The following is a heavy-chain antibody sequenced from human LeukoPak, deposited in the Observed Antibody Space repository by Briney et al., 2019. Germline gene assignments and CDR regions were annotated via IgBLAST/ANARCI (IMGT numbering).Heavy chain of an antibody. Sequence: GESLKISCKGSGYTFSNYWIGWVRQMPEKGLEWMGIIYPGDSDTKYRPSLQGQVTISVDKSISTAYLQWSSLKASDTAMYYCARAASIVGVAGYWGQGTLVTVSS. CDR1: GYTFSNYW. V-gene: IGHV5-51*01. CDR3: ARAASIVGVAGY. D-gene: IGHD1-26*01. CDR2: IYPGDSDT. J-gene: IGHJ4*02.